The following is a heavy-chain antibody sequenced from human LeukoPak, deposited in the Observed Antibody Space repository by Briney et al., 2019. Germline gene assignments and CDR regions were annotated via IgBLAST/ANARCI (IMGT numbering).Heavy chain of an antibody. CDR2: INPNSGDT. CDR1: RYTFTGYY. D-gene: IGHD6-19*01. CDR3: ASGWSITGWYNNWFDP. Sequence: GASVKVSCKASRYTFTGYYMHWVRQPPGQGLEWMGWINPNSGDTNYAQQFQGRVTMTRDTSITTVYMELSRLRSDDTAVYFCASGWSITGWYNNWFDPWGQGTLVTVSS. V-gene: IGHV1-2*02. J-gene: IGHJ5*02.